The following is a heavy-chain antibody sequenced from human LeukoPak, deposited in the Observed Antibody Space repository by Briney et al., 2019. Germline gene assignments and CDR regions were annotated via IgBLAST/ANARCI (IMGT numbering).Heavy chain of an antibody. CDR2: IIPIFGTA. CDR3: ARGLSPPPPWFDY. Sequence: SVKVSCKASGGTFSSYAISWVRQAPGQGLEWMGGIIPIFGTANYAQKFQGRVTITADESTSTAYMELSSLRSEDTAVYYCARGLSPPPPWFDYWGPGSLVTVSS. V-gene: IGHV1-69*01. D-gene: IGHD3-16*02. CDR1: GGTFSSYA. J-gene: IGHJ4*02.